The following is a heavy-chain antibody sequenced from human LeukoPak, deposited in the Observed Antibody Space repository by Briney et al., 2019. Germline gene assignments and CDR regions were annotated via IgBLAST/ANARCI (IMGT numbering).Heavy chain of an antibody. CDR1: GGSMSSYY. CDR3: ARWRMTSDAFDI. CDR2: IYNSGSI. Sequence: SETLSLTCSVSGGSMSSYYWSWIRQPPGKGLEWIGYIYNSGSINYNPSLKSRVTISVDTSKNQFSLKLSSVTAADTAVYYCARWRMTSDAFDIWGQGTMVTVSS. V-gene: IGHV4-59*01. J-gene: IGHJ3*02.